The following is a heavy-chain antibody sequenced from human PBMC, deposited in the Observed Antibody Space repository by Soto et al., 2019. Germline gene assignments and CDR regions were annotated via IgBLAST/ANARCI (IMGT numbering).Heavy chain of an antibody. D-gene: IGHD4-17*01. CDR1: GFTFSSYG. CDR3: AKDPGGYGDYAAAERMELRDYYYYGMDV. J-gene: IGHJ6*02. Sequence: QVQLVESGGGVVQPGRSLRLSCAASGFTFSSYGMHWVRQAPGKGLEWVAVISYDGSNKYYADSVKGRFTISRDNSKNTLYLQMNSLRAEDTAVYYCAKDPGGYGDYAAAERMELRDYYYYGMDVWGQGTTVTVSS. CDR2: ISYDGSNK. V-gene: IGHV3-30*18.